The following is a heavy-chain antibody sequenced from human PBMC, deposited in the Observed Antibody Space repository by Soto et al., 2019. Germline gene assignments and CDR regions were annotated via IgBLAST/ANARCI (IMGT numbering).Heavy chain of an antibody. D-gene: IGHD5-18*01. CDR1: GGSISSSSYY. CDR3: ARLGYSYGLMNFDY. CDR2: IYYSGST. V-gene: IGHV4-39*01. Sequence: PSETLSLTCPVSGGSISSSSYYWGWIRQPPGKGLEWIGSIYYSGSTYYNPSLKSRVTISVDTSKNQFSLKLSSVTAADTAVYYCARLGYSYGLMNFDYWGQGTLVTVSS. J-gene: IGHJ4*02.